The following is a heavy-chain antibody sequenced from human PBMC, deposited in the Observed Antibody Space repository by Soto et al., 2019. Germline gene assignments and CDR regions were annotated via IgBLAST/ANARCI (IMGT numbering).Heavy chain of an antibody. D-gene: IGHD2-2*02. CDR2: TYYRSKWYN. CDR1: GDSVSSNSAA. CDR3: ARAHCSSTSCYTSYYYYGMDV. Sequence: SQTLSLTCVISGDSVSSNSAAWNWSRQSPSRGLEWLGRTYYRSKWYNDYAGSVKSRITINPDTSKNQFSLQLNSVTPEDTAVYYCARAHCSSTSCYTSYYYYGMDVWGQGTTVTVSS. V-gene: IGHV6-1*01. J-gene: IGHJ6*02.